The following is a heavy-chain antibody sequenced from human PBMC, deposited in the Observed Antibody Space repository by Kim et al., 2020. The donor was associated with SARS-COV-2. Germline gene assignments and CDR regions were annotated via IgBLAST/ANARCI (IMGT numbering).Heavy chain of an antibody. J-gene: IGHJ6*02. CDR3: TRCGGSSYGMDV. V-gene: IGHV3-15*01. Sequence: DYAAPVKRRFTNSRDDSKNTLYLQMNSLKTEDTAVYYCTRCGGSSYGMDVGGQGTTVTVSS. D-gene: IGHD3-10*01.